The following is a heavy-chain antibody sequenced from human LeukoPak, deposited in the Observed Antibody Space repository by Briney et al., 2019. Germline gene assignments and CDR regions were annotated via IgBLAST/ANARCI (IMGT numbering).Heavy chain of an antibody. CDR2: IDYRGST. CDR3: ARDLELERNRWNYFES. Sequence: PSETLSLTCTVSGGSISSFFWSWIRQPPGKGLEWLGCIDYRGSTQYNPSLKSRVTISVDTSKQQFSLKLGSVTAADTAVYYCARDLELERNRWNYFESWGQGTLVTVSS. CDR1: GGSISSFF. D-gene: IGHD1-1*01. V-gene: IGHV4-59*01. J-gene: IGHJ4*02.